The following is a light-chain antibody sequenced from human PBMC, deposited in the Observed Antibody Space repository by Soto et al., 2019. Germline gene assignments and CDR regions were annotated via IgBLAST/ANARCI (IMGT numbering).Light chain of an antibody. CDR1: SSDVGSYNL. J-gene: IGLJ1*01. V-gene: IGLV2-14*02. CDR2: EGS. Sequence: QSALTQPASVSGSPGQSITISCTGTSSDVGSYNLVSWYQQHPIKAPKLMIYEGSKRPSGVSNRFSGSKSGNTASLTISGLQAEDEADYYCSSYTSSSTPCVFGTGTKVTVL. CDR3: SSYTSSSTPCV.